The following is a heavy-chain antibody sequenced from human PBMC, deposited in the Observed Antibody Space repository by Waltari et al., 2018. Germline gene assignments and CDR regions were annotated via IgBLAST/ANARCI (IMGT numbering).Heavy chain of an antibody. D-gene: IGHD2-21*01. J-gene: IGHJ4*02. CDR3: AKGTNMVITHSYFDC. Sequence: EVQLLESGGGLVQPGGSLRLSCEASGFPFTNYAMNWVRQAPGKGTEWVSAISGSGESTYYADSGKGRFSISRDNPKNTLYLQRSSLRAEDTAVYYCAKGTNMVITHSYFDCWGQGILVTVSS. CDR1: GFPFTNYA. V-gene: IGHV3-23*01. CDR2: ISGSGEST.